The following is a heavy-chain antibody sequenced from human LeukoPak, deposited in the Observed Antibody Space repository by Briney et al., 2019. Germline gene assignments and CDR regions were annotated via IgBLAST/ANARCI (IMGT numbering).Heavy chain of an antibody. CDR2: IYYSGST. Sequence: SETLSLTCTISGGSISSYYWSWIRQPPGKGLGWIGYIYYSGSTNYNPSLKSRVTISVDTSKNQFSLKLSSVTAAGTAVYYCARDRYYYDSSGYAFDIWGQGTMVTVSS. V-gene: IGHV4-59*01. CDR3: ARDRYYYDSSGYAFDI. D-gene: IGHD3-22*01. J-gene: IGHJ3*02. CDR1: GGSISSYY.